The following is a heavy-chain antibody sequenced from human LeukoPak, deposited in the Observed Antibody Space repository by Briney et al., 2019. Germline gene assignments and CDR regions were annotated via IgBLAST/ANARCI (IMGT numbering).Heavy chain of an antibody. J-gene: IGHJ4*02. V-gene: IGHV4-31*03. CDR2: IYYSGST. D-gene: IGHD3-10*01. Sequence: SETLSLTCTDSGGSISSGGYYWSWIRQHPGKGLEWIGYIYYSGSTYYNPSLKSRVTISVDTSKNQFSLKLSSVTAADTAVYYCARGRYYNVFFDYWGQGTLVTVSS. CDR1: GGSISSGGYY. CDR3: ARGRYYNVFFDY.